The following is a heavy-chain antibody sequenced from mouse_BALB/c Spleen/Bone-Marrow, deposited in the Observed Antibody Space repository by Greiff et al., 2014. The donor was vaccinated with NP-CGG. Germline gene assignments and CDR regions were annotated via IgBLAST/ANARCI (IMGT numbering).Heavy chain of an antibody. CDR3: ARFPIYYGNYGAMDY. D-gene: IGHD2-1*01. Sequence: LVKPGASVKLSCKASGYTFTSYWINWIKQRPGQGLEWIGRIAPGSGSTYYNEMFKGKATLTVDTSSSTAYIQLSSLSSEDSAVYFCARFPIYYGNYGAMDYWGQGTSVTASS. CDR1: GYTFTSYW. CDR2: IAPGSGST. J-gene: IGHJ4*01. V-gene: IGHV1S41*01.